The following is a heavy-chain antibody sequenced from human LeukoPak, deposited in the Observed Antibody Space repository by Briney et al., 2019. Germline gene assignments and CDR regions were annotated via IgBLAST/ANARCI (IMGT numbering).Heavy chain of an antibody. CDR3: ARATPRGIMITFGGVIVNPMNWFDP. CDR1: GFTVSSNY. V-gene: IGHV3-66*01. D-gene: IGHD3-16*02. Sequence: GGSLRLSCAASGFTVSSNYMSWVRQAPGKGLEWVSVIYSGGSTYYSDSVKGRCTISRDNSKNTLYLQMNSLRAEDTAVYYCARATPRGIMITFGGVIVNPMNWFDPWGQGTLVTVSS. J-gene: IGHJ5*02. CDR2: IYSGGST.